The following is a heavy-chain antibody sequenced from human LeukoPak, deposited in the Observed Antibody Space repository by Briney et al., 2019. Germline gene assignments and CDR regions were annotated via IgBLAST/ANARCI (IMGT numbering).Heavy chain of an antibody. D-gene: IGHD3-10*01. J-gene: IGHJ4*02. CDR1: GFNVNRNY. V-gene: IGHV3-53*01. CDR2: IYTGGTV. CDR3: ARASTKSPLRFVLLFDH. Sequence: PGGSLRLSCTLSGFNVNRNYMGWVRQAPGKGLEWVSVIYTGGTVHYADSVKGRFTISRDDSKNTLYLQISHLRAEDTAVYYGARASTKSPLRFVLLFDHWGQGTLVTVSS.